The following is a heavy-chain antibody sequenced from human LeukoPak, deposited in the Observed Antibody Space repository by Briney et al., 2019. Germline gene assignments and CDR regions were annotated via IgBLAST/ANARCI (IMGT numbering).Heavy chain of an antibody. J-gene: IGHJ4*02. CDR1: GGSISSYY. Sequence: SETLSLTRTVSGGSISSYYWSWIRQPPGKGLEWIGYIYYSGSTNYNPSLKSRVTISVDTSKNQFSLKLSSVTAADTAVYYCATQRDYYFDYWGQGTLVTVSS. V-gene: IGHV4-59*01. CDR2: IYYSGST. CDR3: ATQRDYYFDY.